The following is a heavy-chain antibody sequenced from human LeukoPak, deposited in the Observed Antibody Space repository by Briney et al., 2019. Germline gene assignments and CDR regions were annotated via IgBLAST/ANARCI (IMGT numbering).Heavy chain of an antibody. CDR2: ISYDGSNE. CDR1: GFTFSTHA. Sequence: PGGSLRLSCAASGFTFSTHAMHWVRQAPGKGLEWVTVISYDGSNEYSADSVKGRFTISRDNSKNTLYLQMNSLRAEDTAVYYCVRDGGTVERRDYFDYWGQGTLVTVSS. J-gene: IGHJ4*02. D-gene: IGHD1-1*01. CDR3: VRDGGTVERRDYFDY. V-gene: IGHV3-30-3*01.